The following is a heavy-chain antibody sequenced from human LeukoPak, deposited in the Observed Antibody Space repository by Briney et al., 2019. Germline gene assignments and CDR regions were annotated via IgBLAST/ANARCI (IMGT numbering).Heavy chain of an antibody. CDR1: GGSISSYY. CDR3: ASSPTFAGLYYFDY. D-gene: IGHD6-13*01. CDR2: IYYSGST. Sequence: SETLSLTCTVSGGSISSYYWSWIRQPPGKGLEWLGYIYYSGSTNYNPSLKSRVTISVDTSKNQFSLKLSSVTAADTAVYHCASSPTFAGLYYFDYWGQGTLVTVSS. V-gene: IGHV4-59*01. J-gene: IGHJ4*02.